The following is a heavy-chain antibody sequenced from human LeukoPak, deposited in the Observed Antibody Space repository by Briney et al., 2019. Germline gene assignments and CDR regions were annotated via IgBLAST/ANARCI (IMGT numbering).Heavy chain of an antibody. D-gene: IGHD6-19*01. CDR3: AREYSSGWSTGGAFDI. V-gene: IGHV4-34*01. CDR1: GGSFSGYY. J-gene: IGHJ3*02. CDR2: INHSGST. Sequence: SETLSLTCAVYGGSFSGYYWSWIGQPPGKGLEWIGQINHSGSTNYNPSLKSRVTISVDTSKNQFSLKLSSVTAADTAVYYCAREYSSGWSTGGAFDIWGQGTMVTVSS.